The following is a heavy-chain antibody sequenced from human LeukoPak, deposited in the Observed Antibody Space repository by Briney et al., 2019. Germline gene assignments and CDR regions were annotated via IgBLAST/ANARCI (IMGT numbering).Heavy chain of an antibody. D-gene: IGHD2-2*01. J-gene: IGHJ2*01. CDR1: GGSISSYY. Sequence: SETLSLTCTVSGGSISSYYWSWIRQPPGKGLEWIGYIYYSGSTNYNPSLKSRVTISVDTSKNQFSLKLSSVTAADTAVYYCARHGMYQLPLYWYFDLWGRGTLVTVSS. CDR2: IYYSGST. CDR3: ARHGMYQLPLYWYFDL. V-gene: IGHV4-59*08.